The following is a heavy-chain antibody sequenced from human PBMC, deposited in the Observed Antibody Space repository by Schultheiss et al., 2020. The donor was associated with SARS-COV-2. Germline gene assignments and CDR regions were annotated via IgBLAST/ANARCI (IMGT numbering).Heavy chain of an antibody. J-gene: IGHJ4*02. CDR2: IYYSGST. CDR3: ARDRVLRFLEWLFGPDY. CDR1: GGSISSYY. D-gene: IGHD3-3*01. Sequence: SETLSLTCTVSGGSISSYYWSWIRQPPGKGLEWIGYIYYSGSTNYNPSLKSRVTISVDTSKNQFSLQLNSVTPEDTAVYYCARDRVLRFLEWLFGPDYWGQGTLVTVSS. V-gene: IGHV4-59*12.